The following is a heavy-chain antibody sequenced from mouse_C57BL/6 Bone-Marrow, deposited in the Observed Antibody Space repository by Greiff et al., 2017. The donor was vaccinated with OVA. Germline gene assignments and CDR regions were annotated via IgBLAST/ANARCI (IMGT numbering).Heavy chain of an antibody. CDR3: ARYGQAWFAY. J-gene: IGHJ3*01. D-gene: IGHD1-1*02. CDR1: GFTFSDYY. V-gene: IGHV5-12*01. Sequence: EVKVVESGGGLVQPGGSLKLSCAASGFTFSDYYMYWVRQTPEKRLEWVAYISNGGGSTYYPDTVKGRFTISRDNAKNTLYLQMSRLKSEDTAMYYCARYGQAWFAYWGQGTLVTVSA. CDR2: ISNGGGST.